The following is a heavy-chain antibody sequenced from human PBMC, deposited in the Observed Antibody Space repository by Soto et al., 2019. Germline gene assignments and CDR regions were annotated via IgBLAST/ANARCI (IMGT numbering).Heavy chain of an antibody. V-gene: IGHV4-59*01. CDR1: GGLPGSSY. CDR2: VFYTGRA. Sequence: LSLTCTVSGGLPGSSYWRWIRQPPGKGLEWIGYVFYTGRANYNASLKSRVSISVDTSNQQFPPMLSSVTAADTAVSYRARVGVVRMTTNPFYYNAMDVWGPGTSVTVSS. CDR3: ARVGVVRMTTNPFYYNAMDV. J-gene: IGHJ6*02. D-gene: IGHD4-4*01.